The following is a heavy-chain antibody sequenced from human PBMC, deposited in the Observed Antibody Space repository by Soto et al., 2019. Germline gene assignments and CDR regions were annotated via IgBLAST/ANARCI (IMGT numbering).Heavy chain of an antibody. CDR3: ARGPKETYYYDSSGYFVFGY. V-gene: IGHV3-48*03. CDR1: GFTFSSYE. J-gene: IGHJ4*02. CDR2: ISSSGSTI. Sequence: PGGSLRLSCAASGFTFSSYEMNWVRQSPGKGLEWVSYISSSGSTIYYADSVKGRFTISRDNAKNSLYLQMNSLRAEDTAVYYCARGPKETYYYDSSGYFVFGYWGQGTLVTVSS. D-gene: IGHD3-22*01.